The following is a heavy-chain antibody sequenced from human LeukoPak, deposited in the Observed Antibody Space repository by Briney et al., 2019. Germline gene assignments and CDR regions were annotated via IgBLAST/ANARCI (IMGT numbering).Heavy chain of an antibody. CDR1: GGSFSGYY. CDR2: INHSGST. D-gene: IGHD4-17*01. V-gene: IGHV4-34*01. J-gene: IGHJ4*02. Sequence: SETLSLTCAVYGGSFSGYYWSWIRQPPGKGLEWIGEINHSGSTNYNPSLKSRVTISVDTSKNQFSLKLSSVTAADTAVYYCASNTGIFDYWGQGTLVTVSS. CDR3: ASNTGIFDY.